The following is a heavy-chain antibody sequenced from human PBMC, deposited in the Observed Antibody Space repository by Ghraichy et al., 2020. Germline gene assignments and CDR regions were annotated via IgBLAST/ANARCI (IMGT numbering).Heavy chain of an antibody. CDR1: GFIFSNYA. V-gene: IGHV3-23*01. J-gene: IGHJ4*02. Sequence: GGSLRLSCAASGFIFSNYAMTWVRQAPGKGLEWVSSITGTGANTYYEDSVKGRFTISRDNSKNTLYLQMNSLRDEDTAVYYCASDVSGWFFDYWGQGTLVTVSS. CDR3: ASDVSGWFFDY. CDR2: ITGTGANT. D-gene: IGHD6-19*01.